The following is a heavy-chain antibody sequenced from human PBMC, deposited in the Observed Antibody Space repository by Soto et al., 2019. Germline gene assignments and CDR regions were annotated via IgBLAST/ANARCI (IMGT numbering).Heavy chain of an antibody. CDR2: ISASGDST. V-gene: IGHV3-23*01. CDR1: GGGFSNYG. Sequence: GGSRRLSCATSGGGFSNYGMSWVRQAPGKGLEWVSGISASGDSTYYADPVKGRFTISGDNSKRTLYLQMNSLRAEDTASYYCATDPRGPDYWGQGTQVTVSS. J-gene: IGHJ4*02. CDR3: ATDPRGPDY.